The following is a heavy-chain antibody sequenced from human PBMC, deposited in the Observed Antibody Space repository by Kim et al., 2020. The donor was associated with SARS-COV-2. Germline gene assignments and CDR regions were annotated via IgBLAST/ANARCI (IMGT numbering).Heavy chain of an antibody. V-gene: IGHV4-61*02. Sequence: SETLSLTCTVSGGSISSGSYYWSWIRQPAGKGLEWIGRIYTSGSTNYNPSLKSRVTISVDTSKNQFSLKLSSVTAADTAVYYCARDRTVNLEDSYYYYGMDAWGQGTKVTVSS. CDR1: GGSISSGSYY. CDR3: ARDRTVNLEDSYYYYGMDA. J-gene: IGHJ6*02. CDR2: IYTSGST. D-gene: IGHD1-1*01.